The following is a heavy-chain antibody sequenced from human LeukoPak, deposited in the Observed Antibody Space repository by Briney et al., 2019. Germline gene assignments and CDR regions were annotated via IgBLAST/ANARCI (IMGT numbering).Heavy chain of an antibody. D-gene: IGHD4-17*01. CDR1: GGSISSYY. J-gene: IGHJ1*01. CDR3: ATTVTIWAPFGY. Sequence: SETLSLTCTVSGGSISSYYWSWIRQPPGKGLDWIGYIYYSGSTNYNPSLKSRVTISVDTSKNQFSLKLSSVTAADTAVYYCATTVTIWAPFGYWGQGTLVTVSS. CDR2: IYYSGST. V-gene: IGHV4-59*01.